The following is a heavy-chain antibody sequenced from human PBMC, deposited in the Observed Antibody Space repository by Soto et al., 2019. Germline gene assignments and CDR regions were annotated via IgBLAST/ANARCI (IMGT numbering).Heavy chain of an antibody. CDR2: INSDGSTT. CDR3: ARDYYKYYDSSGYYRSPAY. J-gene: IGHJ4*02. V-gene: IGHV3-74*01. Sequence: GGSLRLSCAASGFTFSSYWMHWVRRAPGRGLVWVSHINSDGSTTSYADSVEGRFTISRDNAKNTLYLQMNSLRGEDTAVYYCARDYYKYYDSSGYYRSPAYWGQGTLVTVSS. D-gene: IGHD3-22*01. CDR1: GFTFSSYW.